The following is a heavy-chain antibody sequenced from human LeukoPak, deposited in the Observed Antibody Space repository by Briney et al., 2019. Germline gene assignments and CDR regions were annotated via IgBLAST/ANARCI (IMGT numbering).Heavy chain of an antibody. CDR3: ARAPADLIVGATTYFDY. J-gene: IGHJ4*02. V-gene: IGHV3-21*01. Sequence: GRSLRLSCAASGFTFSSYSMNWVRQAPGKGLEWDSSISSSSSYIYYADSVKGRFTISRDNAKNSLYLQMNSLRAEDTAVYYCARAPADLIVGATTYFDYWGQGTLVTVSS. D-gene: IGHD1-26*01. CDR1: GFTFSSYS. CDR2: ISSSSSYI.